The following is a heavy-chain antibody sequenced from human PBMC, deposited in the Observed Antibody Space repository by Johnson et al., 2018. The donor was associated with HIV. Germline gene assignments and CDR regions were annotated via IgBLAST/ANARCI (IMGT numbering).Heavy chain of an antibody. D-gene: IGHD2-8*01. V-gene: IGHV3-7*05. J-gene: IGHJ3*02. CDR2: IKQDGSEK. Sequence: VQLVESGGGLVQPGGSLRLSCAASGFTFNLYWMTWVRQAPGKGLEWVANIKQDGSEKYYVDAVKGRFTISRDNAKNSLYLQMNSLRAEDTAVYYCAREGTNGVSPGAFDIWGQGTMVTVSS. CDR3: AREGTNGVSPGAFDI. CDR1: GFTFNLYW.